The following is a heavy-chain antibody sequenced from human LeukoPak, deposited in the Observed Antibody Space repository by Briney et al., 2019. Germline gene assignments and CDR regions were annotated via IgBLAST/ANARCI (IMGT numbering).Heavy chain of an antibody. CDR3: VRDLGHSRHYFEY. D-gene: IGHD7-27*01. V-gene: IGHV3-7*01. J-gene: IGHJ4*02. Sequence: GGSLRLSCAASGFTFNSFFLNWVRLTPGRELEWVACISQDGSETFYMDSVRGRFTISRDNTENSLYLQMDSLRAEDTAVYFCVRDLGHSRHYFEYWGQGALVTVYS. CDR1: GFTFNSFF. CDR2: ISQDGSET.